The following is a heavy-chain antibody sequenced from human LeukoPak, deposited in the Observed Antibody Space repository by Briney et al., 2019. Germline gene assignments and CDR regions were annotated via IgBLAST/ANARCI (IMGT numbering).Heavy chain of an antibody. CDR3: ARVDYGSGSYRQGAFDI. J-gene: IGHJ3*02. Sequence: GGSLRLSCAASAFNFDDYGMSWVRQVPGKGLEGVSGINWEGSSTGYADSAKGRFTISRDNAKNSLFLQMKNLRVEDTALYHCARVDYGSGSYRQGAFDIWGQGTMVTVSS. CDR1: AFNFDDYG. D-gene: IGHD3-10*01. V-gene: IGHV3-20*01. CDR2: INWEGSST.